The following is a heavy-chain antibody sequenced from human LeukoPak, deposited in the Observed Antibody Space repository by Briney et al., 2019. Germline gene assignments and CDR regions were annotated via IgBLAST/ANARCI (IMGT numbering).Heavy chain of an antibody. V-gene: IGHV3-7*01. Sequence: GGSLRLSCAASGFTFSSYWMGWVRQAPGKGLEWVANIKQDGSEKYYVDSVKGRFTISRDNAKNSLYLQMNSLRAEDTAVYYCASSQILWSGSDINYYYYGMDVWGQGTTVTVSS. CDR2: IKQDGSEK. J-gene: IGHJ6*02. CDR1: GFTFSSYW. D-gene: IGHD3-3*01. CDR3: ASSQILWSGSDINYYYYGMDV.